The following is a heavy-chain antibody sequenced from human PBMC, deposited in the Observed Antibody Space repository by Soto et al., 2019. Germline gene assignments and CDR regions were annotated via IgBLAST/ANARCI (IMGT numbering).Heavy chain of an antibody. CDR2: ISYDGSNK. CDR3: ARDHYDSSGYYLEN. D-gene: IGHD3-22*01. J-gene: IGHJ4*02. Sequence: QVQLVESGGGVVQPGRSLRLSCAASGFTFSSYAMHWVRQAPGKGLEWVAVISYDGSNKYYADSVKGRFTISRDNSKNTLYLQMNSLRAEDTAVYYCARDHYDSSGYYLENWGQGTLVTVSS. CDR1: GFTFSSYA. V-gene: IGHV3-30-3*01.